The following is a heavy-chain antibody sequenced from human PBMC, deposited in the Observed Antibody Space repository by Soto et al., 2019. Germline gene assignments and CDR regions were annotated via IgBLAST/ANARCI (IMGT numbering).Heavy chain of an antibody. CDR2: IYTSGYT. D-gene: IGHD6-19*01. CDR3: ARETVAGTDNWFDP. Sequence: SETLSLTCTVSGGSISTYYWNWIRQPAGKRLEWLGRIYTSGYTKYNPSLKSRVTMSLDTSKRQFSLKLSSVTAADAAVYYCARETVAGTDNWFDPWGQGILVTVSS. CDR1: GGSISTYY. V-gene: IGHV4-4*07. J-gene: IGHJ5*02.